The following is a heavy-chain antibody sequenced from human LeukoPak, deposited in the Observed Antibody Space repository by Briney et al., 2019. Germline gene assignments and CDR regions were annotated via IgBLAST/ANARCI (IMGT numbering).Heavy chain of an antibody. D-gene: IGHD3-22*01. CDR3: ARVSPVYDSSGSPHLYLAL. Sequence: SETLSLTCTGSGYSISSYYWSWIRQPPGKGLEGIGYIYYSGSTNYTPSLKSRVTISVDTSKNQFSLKLSSVTAADTAVYYCARVSPVYDSSGSPHLYLALWGRGTLVTVSS. CDR2: IYYSGST. J-gene: IGHJ2*01. CDR1: GYSISSYY. V-gene: IGHV4-59*12.